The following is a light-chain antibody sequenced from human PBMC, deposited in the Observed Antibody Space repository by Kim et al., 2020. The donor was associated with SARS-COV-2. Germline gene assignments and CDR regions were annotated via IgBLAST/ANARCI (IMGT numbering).Light chain of an antibody. CDR2: GAS. CDR3: QQYGSASYT. V-gene: IGKV3-20*01. Sequence: ENVLTQSPGTLSLSPGERATLSCSASQSVSSSYLAWYQQKPGQAPRLLIYGASNRATGIPDRFTGSGSGTDFTLTISRLEPEDFAVYYCQQYGSASYTFGQGTKLEI. CDR1: QSVSSSY. J-gene: IGKJ2*01.